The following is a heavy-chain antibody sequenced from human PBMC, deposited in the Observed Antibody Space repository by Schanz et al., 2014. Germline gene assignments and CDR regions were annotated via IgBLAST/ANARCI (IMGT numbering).Heavy chain of an antibody. CDR1: GYTFTDYY. D-gene: IGHD3-10*01. Sequence: QVQLVQSGAEVKEPGASVKLSCKSSGYTFTDYYIHWVRQAPGQGLEWMGWISANSGGTNYAQKFQGRVTMTRDTSISTAYMELSTLTSDDTAVYYCARESVSRTGWFDPWGQGTLVTVSS. CDR2: ISANSGGT. CDR3: ARESVSRTGWFDP. J-gene: IGHJ5*02. V-gene: IGHV1-2*02.